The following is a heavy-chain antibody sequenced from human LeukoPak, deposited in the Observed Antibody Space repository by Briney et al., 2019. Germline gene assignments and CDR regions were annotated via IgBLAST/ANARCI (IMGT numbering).Heavy chain of an antibody. D-gene: IGHD6-13*01. J-gene: IGHJ4*02. V-gene: IGHV3-23*01. CDR1: GFTFSSYA. Sequence: PGGSLRLSCAASGFTFSSYAMSWVRQAPGKGLEWVSAISGSGGSTYYADSVKGRFTISRDNSKNTLYLQMNSLRTEDTAVYYCAKVFSSSWYEHFDYWGQGTLVTVSS. CDR3: AKVFSSSWYEHFDY. CDR2: ISGSGGST.